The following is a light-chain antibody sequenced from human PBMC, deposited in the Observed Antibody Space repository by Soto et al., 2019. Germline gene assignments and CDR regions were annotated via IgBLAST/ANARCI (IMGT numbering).Light chain of an antibody. V-gene: IGKV3-15*01. CDR2: SAS. Sequence: EIVMTQSPATLSVSPGGRATLSCRASQRISGTLAWYQQKPGQAPRLLIYSASRRATGFPARFSGSGSGTDFTLTIISLQSEDFSVYYCQQYDNWPWTFGQGTKVEIK. CDR1: QRISGT. CDR3: QQYDNWPWT. J-gene: IGKJ1*01.